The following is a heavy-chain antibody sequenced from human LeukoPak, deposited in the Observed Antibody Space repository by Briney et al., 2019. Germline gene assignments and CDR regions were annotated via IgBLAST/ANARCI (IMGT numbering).Heavy chain of an antibody. D-gene: IGHD3-16*01. J-gene: IGHJ3*01. Sequence: SETLSSTWTAPDGSIRDWRCSWLRQPPGKGLEYIGYIFYSGSTNYNPSLKSRVTISVDTSKIHFSLRLSSVTAADTAVYYCARCDWCHACRFWGQGTMVTVSS. V-gene: IGHV4-59*08. CDR1: DGSIRDWR. CDR3: ARCDWCHACRF. CDR2: IFYSGST.